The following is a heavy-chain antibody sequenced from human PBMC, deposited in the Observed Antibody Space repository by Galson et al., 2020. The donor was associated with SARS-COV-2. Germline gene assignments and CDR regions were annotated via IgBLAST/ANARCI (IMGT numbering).Heavy chain of an antibody. CDR1: GFSFDDYG. Sequence: SLKISCAAYGFSFDDYGMQWVRQAPGKGLEWVSGISWNGASAGYADSVQGRFTISRDNAKNSLHLQMNSLRTEDTAFYYCVKGSGSYYAPPFDYWGQGILVTVSS. CDR3: VKGSGSYYAPPFDY. V-gene: IGHV3-9*01. J-gene: IGHJ4*02. D-gene: IGHD3-10*01. CDR2: ISWNGASA.